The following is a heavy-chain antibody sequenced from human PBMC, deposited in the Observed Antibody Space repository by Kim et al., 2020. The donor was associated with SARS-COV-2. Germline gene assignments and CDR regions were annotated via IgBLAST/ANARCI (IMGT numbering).Heavy chain of an antibody. J-gene: IGHJ4*02. CDR2: INHSGST. V-gene: IGHV4-34*01. Sequence: SETLSLTCAVYGGSFSGYYWSWIRQPPGNGLEWIGEINHSGSTNYNPSLKSRVTISVDTSKNQFSLKLSSVTAADTAVYYCARVGNGVVDYWGQGTLVTVCS. CDR3: ARVGNGVVDY. D-gene: IGHD2-15*01. CDR1: GGSFSGYY.